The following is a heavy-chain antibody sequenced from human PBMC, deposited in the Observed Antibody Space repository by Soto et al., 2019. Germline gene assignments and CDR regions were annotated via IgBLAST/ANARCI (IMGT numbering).Heavy chain of an antibody. CDR2: INPNSGGT. V-gene: IGHV1-2*02. CDR3: ARPSWYSDYYGMDV. D-gene: IGHD6-13*01. J-gene: IGHJ6*02. CDR1: GYTFTGYY. Sequence: ASVKVSCKAPGYTFTGYYMHWVRQAPGQGLEWMGWINPNSGGTNYAQKFQGRVTMTRETSISTAYMELSRLRSDDTAVYYCARPSWYSDYYGMDVWGQGTTVTVSS.